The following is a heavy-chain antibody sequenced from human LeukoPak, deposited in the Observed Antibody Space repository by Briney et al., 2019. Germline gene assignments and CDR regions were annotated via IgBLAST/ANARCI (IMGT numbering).Heavy chain of an antibody. V-gene: IGHV3-33*01. J-gene: IGHJ4*02. CDR3: ASTSLRWAPGGNLDY. Sequence: GRSLRLSCAASGFTLSTYGMHWVRQAPGKGLEWVAVIWYDGSEKYYADSVRGRFTISRDNSKNTLSLQMNSLRAEDTAVYFCASTSLRWAPGGNLDYWGQGTLVTVSS. D-gene: IGHD4-23*01. CDR1: GFTLSTYG. CDR2: IWYDGSEK.